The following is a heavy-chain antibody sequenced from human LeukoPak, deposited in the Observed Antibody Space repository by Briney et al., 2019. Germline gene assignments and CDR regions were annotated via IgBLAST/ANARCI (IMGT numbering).Heavy chain of an antibody. CDR1: GFTFSSYG. CDR2: ISYDGSNK. J-gene: IGHJ4*02. CDR3: AKARTYYYDSSGYSIFGY. V-gene: IGHV3-30*18. Sequence: GGSLRLSCAASGFTFSSYGMHWVRQAPGKGLEWVAVISYDGSNKYYADSVKGRFTISRDNSKNTLYLQMNSLRAEDTAVYYCAKARTYYYDSSGYSIFGYWGQGTLVTVSS. D-gene: IGHD3-22*01.